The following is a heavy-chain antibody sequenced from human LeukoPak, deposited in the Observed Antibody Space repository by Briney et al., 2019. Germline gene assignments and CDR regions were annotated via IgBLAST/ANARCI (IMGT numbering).Heavy chain of an antibody. Sequence: PGGSLRLSCAASGFSFSDYPMSWVRQAPGKGLEWVSAISNSGTWYADSVKGRFIISRDNFRTTLYLQMNSLRGEDTAVYYCAKGGAQAADFDYWGQGTLVTVSS. CDR3: AKGGAQAADFDY. J-gene: IGHJ4*02. D-gene: IGHD6-25*01. V-gene: IGHV3-23*01. CDR2: ISNSGT. CDR1: GFSFSDYP.